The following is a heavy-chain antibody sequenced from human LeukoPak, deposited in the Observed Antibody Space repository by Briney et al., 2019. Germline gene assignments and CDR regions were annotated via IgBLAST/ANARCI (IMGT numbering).Heavy chain of an antibody. Sequence: GGSLRLSCAASGFTFSSYSMNWVRQAPGKGLEWVSSISSSSSYIYYADSVKGRFTISRDNAKNSLYLQTSSLRAEDTAVYYCARGFSTYYYDSSGYQDYWGQGTLVAVSS. D-gene: IGHD3-22*01. CDR1: GFTFSSYS. V-gene: IGHV3-21*01. CDR3: ARGFSTYYYDSSGYQDY. J-gene: IGHJ4*02. CDR2: ISSSSSYI.